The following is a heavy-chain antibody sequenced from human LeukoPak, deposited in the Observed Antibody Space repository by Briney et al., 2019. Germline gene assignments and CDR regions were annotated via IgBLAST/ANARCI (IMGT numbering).Heavy chain of an antibody. J-gene: IGHJ4*02. V-gene: IGHV1-69*05. CDR3: AAYSSSSFVDY. CDR2: TIPIFGTA. CDR1: GGTFSSYA. Sequence: GASVKVSCKASGGTFSSYAISWVRQAPGQGLEWMGRTIPIFGTANYAQKFQGRVTITTDESTSTAYMELSSLRSEDTAVYYCAAYSSSSFVDYWGQGTLVTVSS. D-gene: IGHD6-6*01.